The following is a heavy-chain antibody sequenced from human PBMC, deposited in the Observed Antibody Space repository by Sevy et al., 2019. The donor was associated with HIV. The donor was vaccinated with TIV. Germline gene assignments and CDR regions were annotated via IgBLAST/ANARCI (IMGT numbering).Heavy chain of an antibody. D-gene: IGHD3-10*01. CDR3: ARERRSSGIDY. CDR2: IWYEGINK. V-gene: IGHV3-33*01. J-gene: IGHJ4*01. Sequence: GESLKISCTASGFAFSTYGMHWVRQAPGKGLEWVEIIWYEGINKDYAEPVKGRFTISRDNSKNTLYLQMNSLRVDDTAVYYCARERRSSGIDYWGQGTLVTVSS. CDR1: GFAFSTYG.